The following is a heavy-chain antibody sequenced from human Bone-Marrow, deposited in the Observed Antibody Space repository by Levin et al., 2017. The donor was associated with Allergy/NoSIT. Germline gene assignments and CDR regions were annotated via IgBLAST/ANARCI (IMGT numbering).Heavy chain of an antibody. J-gene: IGHJ4*02. CDR2: IYFSGHT. CDR3: ARQRGDFVWGNYPIDD. Sequence: SETLSLTCTISGGSIGHYYWTWIRQPPGKALEWIGNIYFSGHTNHNPSLKSRVSISVYRSKNQFSLKLSSMTATDTAVYYCARQRGDFVWGNYPIDDWGQGTLVTVSS. CDR1: GGSIGHYY. D-gene: IGHD3-16*01. V-gene: IGHV4-59*08.